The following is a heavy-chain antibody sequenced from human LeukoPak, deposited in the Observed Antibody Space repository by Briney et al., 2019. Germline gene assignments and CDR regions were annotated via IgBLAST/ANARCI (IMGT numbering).Heavy chain of an antibody. CDR2: ISVSSVYI. D-gene: IGHD6-13*01. J-gene: IGHJ2*01. V-gene: IGHV3-21*01. CDR1: GITFSNHS. CDR3: ARGETYSSLLKSWYFDL. Sequence: GGSLRLSCAASGITFSNHSMNWVRQAPGKGLEWVSSISVSSVYIYYADSVKGRFSISRDNAKNSLYLQMNSLRDEDTAVYYCARGETYSSLLKSWYFDLWGRGTLVTVSS.